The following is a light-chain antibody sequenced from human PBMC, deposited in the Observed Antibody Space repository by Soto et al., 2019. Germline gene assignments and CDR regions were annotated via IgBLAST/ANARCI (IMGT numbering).Light chain of an antibody. V-gene: IGKV3-20*01. CDR2: GAS. J-gene: IGKJ1*01. CDR3: HQQGGSPET. Sequence: ELESTQSPGTPSLSPGERANLSCRASRSVNNNYLAWYQQKPGQAPRLLIFGASSRATGIPDRFIGSGSGTEFTLTISRLEPDDFAIYHCHQQGGSPETVGQRTKLDIK. CDR1: RSVNNNY.